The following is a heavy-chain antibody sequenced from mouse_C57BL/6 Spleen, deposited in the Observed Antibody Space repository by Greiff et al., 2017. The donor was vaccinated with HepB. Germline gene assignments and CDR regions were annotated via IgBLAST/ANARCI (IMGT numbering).Heavy chain of an antibody. CDR1: GYTFTDYN. CDR2: INPNNGGT. Sequence: EVQLQESGPELVKPGASVKIPCKASGYTFTDYNMDWVKQSHGKSLEWIGDINPNNGGTIYNQKFKGKATLTVDKSSSTAYMELRSLTSEDTAVYYCARPRYYGSSYRFDYWGQGTTLTVSS. CDR3: ARPRYYGSSYRFDY. J-gene: IGHJ2*01. D-gene: IGHD1-1*01. V-gene: IGHV1-18*01.